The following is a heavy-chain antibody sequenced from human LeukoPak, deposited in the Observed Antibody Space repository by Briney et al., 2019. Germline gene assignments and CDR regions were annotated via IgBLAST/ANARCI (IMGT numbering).Heavy chain of an antibody. J-gene: IGHJ4*02. V-gene: IGHV4-39*01. Sequence: PSETLSLTCTVPGGSISSSSYYWGWVRQPPGKGLEWIGSIYYSGSTYYNPTLKSRVTISVDTSKNQFSLKLSSVTAADTAVYYCARGYCSGGSCYFVYWGQGTLVTVSS. CDR3: ARGYCSGGSCYFVY. CDR1: GGSISSSSYY. D-gene: IGHD2-15*01. CDR2: IYYSGST.